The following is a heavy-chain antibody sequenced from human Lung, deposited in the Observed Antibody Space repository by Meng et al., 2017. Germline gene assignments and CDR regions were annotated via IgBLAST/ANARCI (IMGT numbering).Heavy chain of an antibody. D-gene: IGHD4-11*01. CDR3: ARGPTTMAHDFDY. CDR1: GGSFCDYY. J-gene: IGHJ4*02. V-gene: IGHV4-34*01. CDR2: INHSGST. Sequence: QAQLQQRGAGLLKPSETLSLTCVVSGGSFCDYYWSWIRQPPGKGLEWIGEINHSGSTNYNPSLESRATISVDTSQNNLSLKLSSVTAADSAVYYCARGPTTMAHDFDYWGQGTLVTVSS.